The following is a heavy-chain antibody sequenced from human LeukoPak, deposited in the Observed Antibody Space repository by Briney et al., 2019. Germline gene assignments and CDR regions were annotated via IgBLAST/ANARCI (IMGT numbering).Heavy chain of an antibody. CDR1: GFTFSSYA. CDR3: ARLGWYSSSLGYFDY. Sequence: GGSLRLSCAASGFTFSSYAMHWVRQAPGKGLEWVAVISYDGSNKYYADSVKGRFTISRDNSKNTLYLQMNSLRAEDTAVYYCARLGWYSSSLGYFDYWGQGTLVTVSS. CDR2: ISYDGSNK. J-gene: IGHJ4*02. V-gene: IGHV3-30-3*01. D-gene: IGHD6-6*01.